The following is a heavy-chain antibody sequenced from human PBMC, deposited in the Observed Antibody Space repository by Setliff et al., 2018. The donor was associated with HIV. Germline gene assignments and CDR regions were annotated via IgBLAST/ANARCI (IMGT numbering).Heavy chain of an antibody. CDR1: GFTFSNYE. V-gene: IGHV3-48*03. CDR2: ISSSGNTI. D-gene: IGHD3-10*01. CDR3: ASSGSGSYINWFGP. Sequence: LSLTCAGSGFTFSNYEMNWVRQAPGKGLEWVSYISSSGNTIYYADSVKGRFTISRDNDKNSVHLQMTSLRAEDTAVYYCASSGSGSYINWFGPWGQGTLVTVSS. J-gene: IGHJ5*02.